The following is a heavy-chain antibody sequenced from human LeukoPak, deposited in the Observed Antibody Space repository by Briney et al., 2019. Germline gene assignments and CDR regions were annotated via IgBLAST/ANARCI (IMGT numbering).Heavy chain of an antibody. CDR3: ARVPYPRYCSSTSCQGSGWFDP. V-gene: IGHV1-8*03. Sequence: ASVKVSCKASGYTFTSYDINWVRQATGQGLEWMGWMNPNSGNTGYAQKFQGRVTITRNTSISTAYMELSSLRSEDTAVYYCARVPYPRYCSSTSCQGSGWFDPWGQGTLVTVSS. D-gene: IGHD2-2*01. J-gene: IGHJ5*02. CDR1: GYTFTSYD. CDR2: MNPNSGNT.